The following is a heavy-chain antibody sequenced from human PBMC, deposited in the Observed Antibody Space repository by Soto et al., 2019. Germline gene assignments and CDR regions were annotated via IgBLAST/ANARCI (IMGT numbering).Heavy chain of an antibody. Sequence: EVQLVESGGGLVQPGGSLRLFCAASGFTFSSYEMNWVRQAPGKGLEWVSYITTSGSTIYYADSVKGRFTISRDNAKNSLYLQMNSLRAEDTAVYYCARGNSPVNVYWGQGTLVTVSS. V-gene: IGHV3-48*03. CDR2: ITTSGSTI. D-gene: IGHD3-16*02. J-gene: IGHJ4*02. CDR1: GFTFSSYE. CDR3: ARGNSPVNVY.